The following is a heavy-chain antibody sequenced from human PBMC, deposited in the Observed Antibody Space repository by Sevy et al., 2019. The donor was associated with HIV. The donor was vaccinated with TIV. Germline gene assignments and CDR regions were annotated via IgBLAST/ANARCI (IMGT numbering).Heavy chain of an antibody. CDR1: GFTFSAYA. Sequence: GGSLRLSCAASGFTFSAYAMNWVRQAPGKGLEWVSYISGSSSFIYYADSVKGRFTISRDNAKNSLFLQMHSLRAEDTAMYYCARDQGSQLLHINDPSDIWGQGTMVTVSS. CDR3: ARDQGSQLLHINDPSDI. J-gene: IGHJ3*02. D-gene: IGHD2-2*01. CDR2: ISGSSSFI. V-gene: IGHV3-21*01.